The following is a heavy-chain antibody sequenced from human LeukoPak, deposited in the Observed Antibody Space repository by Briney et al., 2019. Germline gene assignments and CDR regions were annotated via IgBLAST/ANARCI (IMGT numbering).Heavy chain of an antibody. CDR2: IKGSDGST. V-gene: IGHV3-23*01. CDR3: AKDLGLSVGTTPFDF. CDR1: GGTFSSYA. D-gene: IGHD1-26*01. J-gene: IGHJ4*02. Sequence: SCKASGGTFSSYAMSWVRQAPGKGLEWISTIKGSDGSTYFADSVKGRYTISRDNSKNTLYLQMDSLRAEDTAIYYCAKDLGLSVGTTPFDFWGQGTLVTVSS.